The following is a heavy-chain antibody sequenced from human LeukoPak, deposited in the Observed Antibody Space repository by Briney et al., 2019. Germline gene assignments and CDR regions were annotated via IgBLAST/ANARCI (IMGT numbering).Heavy chain of an antibody. J-gene: IGHJ5*02. CDR3: ARDQCYYDSSGYRGCWFDP. CDR2: IYHSGST. CDR1: GGSISSYS. D-gene: IGHD3-22*01. Sequence: SETLSLTCTVSGGSISSYSWSWIRQPPGKGLEWIGYIYHSGSTYYNPSLKSRVTISVDRSKNQFSLKLSSVTAADTAVYYCARDQCYYDSSGYRGCWFDPWGQGTLVTVSS. V-gene: IGHV4-30-2*01.